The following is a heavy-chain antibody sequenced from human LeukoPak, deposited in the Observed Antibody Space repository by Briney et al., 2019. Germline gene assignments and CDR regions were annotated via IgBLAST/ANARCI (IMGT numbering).Heavy chain of an antibody. V-gene: IGHV3-23*01. CDR2: ISIGGDTT. CDR1: GFTFSSHG. J-gene: IGHJ4*02. Sequence: VGSLRLSCAASGFTFSSHGMCWVRQAPGRGLEWVSSISIGGDTTYSDSVKGRFTISRDNSKNALYLQLDSLRAEDTAIYYCVKEIRPNDCWGQGTLVTVSS. CDR3: VKEIRPNDC. D-gene: IGHD4-17*01.